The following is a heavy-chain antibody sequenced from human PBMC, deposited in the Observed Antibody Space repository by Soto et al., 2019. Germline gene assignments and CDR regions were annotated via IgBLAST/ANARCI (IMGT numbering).Heavy chain of an antibody. CDR3: ARSPRSSPYFDY. D-gene: IGHD6-13*01. Sequence: PGESLKISCRCSGYTFSNFWIAWVRHLPGKGLGWMGIIYPGDHETRYSPSFHGKVTISADKSINTAYLQWSSLEASDSAFYYCARSPRSSPYFDYWGQGALVTV. CDR2: IYPGDHET. CDR1: GYTFSNFW. J-gene: IGHJ4*02. V-gene: IGHV5-51*01.